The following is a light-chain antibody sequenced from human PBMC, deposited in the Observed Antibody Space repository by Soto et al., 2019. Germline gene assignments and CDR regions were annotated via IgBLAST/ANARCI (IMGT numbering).Light chain of an antibody. Sequence: QSALNQPASVSGSPGQSINIPCTGNSSEVGGYNYVSWYQQHPGKAPKLMIFDVSNRPSGVSNRFSGSKSGNTASLTISGLQAEDEADYYCSSYTSSSTLYVFGTGTKLTVL. V-gene: IGLV2-14*01. CDR1: SSEVGGYNY. CDR2: DVS. CDR3: SSYTSSSTLYV. J-gene: IGLJ1*01.